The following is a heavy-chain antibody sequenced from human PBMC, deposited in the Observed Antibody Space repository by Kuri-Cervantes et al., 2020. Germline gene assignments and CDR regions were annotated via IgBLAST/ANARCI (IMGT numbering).Heavy chain of an antibody. J-gene: IGHJ4*02. CDR3: AKDMTHRGGYDFDY. CDR1: GFTFSDYY. V-gene: IGHV3-11*01. D-gene: IGHD5-12*01. CDR2: ISSSGSTI. Sequence: GESLKISCAASGFTFSDYYMSWIRQAPGKGLEWVSYISSSGSTIYYADSVKGRFTISRDNAKNSLYLQMNSLRAEDTAVYYCAKDMTHRGGYDFDYWGQGTLVTVSS.